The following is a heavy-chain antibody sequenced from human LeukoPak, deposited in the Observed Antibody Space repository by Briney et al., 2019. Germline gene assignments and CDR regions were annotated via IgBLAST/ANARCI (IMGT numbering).Heavy chain of an antibody. V-gene: IGHV3-64D*09. D-gene: IGHD5-24*01. CDR3: AKATPYYFDY. CDR1: GFTFSNYA. Sequence: GGCLRLSCSASGFTFSNYAMHWVRQAPGKRLEYVSAITANGGGTYYADSVRGRFTISRDNSKYMLYLQISSLRPEDTAIYYCAKATPYYFDYWGQGTLVTVSS. J-gene: IGHJ4*02. CDR2: ITANGGGT.